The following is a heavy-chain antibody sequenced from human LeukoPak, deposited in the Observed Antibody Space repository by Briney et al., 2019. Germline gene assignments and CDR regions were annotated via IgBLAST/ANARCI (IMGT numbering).Heavy chain of an antibody. CDR3: ATTAIKDGFTFGGVIRS. CDR2: FDPEDGET. D-gene: IGHD3-16*02. J-gene: IGHJ5*02. V-gene: IGHV1-24*01. CDR1: GYTLTELS. Sequence: ASVKVSCKVSGYTLTELSMHWVRQAPGKGLEWMGGFDPEDGETIYAQKFQGRVTMTEDTSTDTAYMELSSLRSEDTAVYYCATTAIKDGFTFGGVIRSWGQGTLVTVSS.